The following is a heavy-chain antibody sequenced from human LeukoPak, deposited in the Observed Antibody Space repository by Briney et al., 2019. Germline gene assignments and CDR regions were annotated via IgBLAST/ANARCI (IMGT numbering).Heavy chain of an antibody. CDR3: ARGHTDDFWSGYYHFDY. Sequence: SETLSLTCTVSGGSISSYYWSWIRQPPGKGLEWIGYIYYSGSTNYNPSLKSRVTISVDTSKNQFSLKLSSVTAADTAVYYCARGHTDDFWSGYYHFDYWGQGTLVTVSS. CDR1: GGSISSYY. CDR2: IYYSGST. D-gene: IGHD3-3*01. J-gene: IGHJ4*02. V-gene: IGHV4-59*01.